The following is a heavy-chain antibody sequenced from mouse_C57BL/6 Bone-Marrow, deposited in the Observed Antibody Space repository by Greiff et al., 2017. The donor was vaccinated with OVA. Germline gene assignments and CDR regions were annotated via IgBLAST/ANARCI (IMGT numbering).Heavy chain of an antibody. CDR2: INPYNGGT. J-gene: IGHJ1*03. CDR1: GYTFTDYY. Sequence: EVQLQQSGPVLVKPGASVKMSSKASGYTFTDYYMNWVKQSHGKSLEWIGVINPYNGGTSYNQKFKGKATLTVDKSSSTAYMELNSLTSEDSAVYYCARDTTVVARGYFDVWGTGTTVTVSS. CDR3: ARDTTVVARGYFDV. V-gene: IGHV1-19*01. D-gene: IGHD1-1*01.